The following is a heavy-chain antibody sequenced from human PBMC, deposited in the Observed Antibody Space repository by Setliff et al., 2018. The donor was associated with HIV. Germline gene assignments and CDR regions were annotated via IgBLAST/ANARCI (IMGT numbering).Heavy chain of an antibody. Sequence: PSETLSLTCAVYGGSFSGYYWSWIRQPPGKGLEWIGEINHSGSTNYNPSLKSRVTISVDTSKNQFSLKLSSVTAADTAVYYCTRAEQQQPYYYYYYGMDVWGQGTTVTVSS. V-gene: IGHV4-34*01. CDR1: GGSFSGYY. D-gene: IGHD6-13*01. J-gene: IGHJ6*02. CDR2: INHSGST. CDR3: TRAEQQQPYYYYYYGMDV.